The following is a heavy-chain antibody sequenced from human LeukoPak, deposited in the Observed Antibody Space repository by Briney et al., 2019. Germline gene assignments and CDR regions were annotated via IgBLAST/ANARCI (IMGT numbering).Heavy chain of an antibody. J-gene: IGHJ4*02. V-gene: IGHV3-72*01. D-gene: IGHD6-13*01. Sequence: QTAGSLRLSCAASGFTFNDHYMDWVRPAPGKGREWVGRPRNKANSYTTEYAASVKGRFTVSIDDSKNSLYLQMNSLKTEETAVYYCARNKGYSSSWTPFDCWGQGTLVTVSS. CDR3: ARNKGYSSSWTPFDC. CDR1: GFTFNDHY. CDR2: PRNKANSYTT.